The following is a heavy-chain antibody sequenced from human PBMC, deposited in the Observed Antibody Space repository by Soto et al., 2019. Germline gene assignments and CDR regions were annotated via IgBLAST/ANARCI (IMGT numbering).Heavy chain of an antibody. CDR1: GGSISSYY. CDR2: IYYSGST. J-gene: IGHJ6*02. D-gene: IGHD6-13*01. V-gene: IGHV4-59*01. CDR3: ARDLGVRGSAAAGYYYGMDV. Sequence: PSETLSLTCTVSGGSISSYYWSWIRQPPGKGLEWIGYIYYSGSTNYNPSLKSRVTISVDTSKNQFSLKLSSVTAAGTAVYYCARDLGVRGSAAAGYYYGMDVWGQGTTVTVSS.